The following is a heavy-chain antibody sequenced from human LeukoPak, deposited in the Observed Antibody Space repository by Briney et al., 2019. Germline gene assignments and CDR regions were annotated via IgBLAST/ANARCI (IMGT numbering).Heavy chain of an antibody. Sequence: GGSLRLSCTASGFTFSTYGMHWFRQAPGKGLEWVAVISYDGSNKYYADSVKGRFTISRDNSKNTLYLQMNSLRAEDTAVYYCAKTLDYEVPFDYWGQGTLVTVSS. CDR2: ISYDGSNK. D-gene: IGHD4-17*01. CDR3: AKTLDYEVPFDY. CDR1: GFTFSTYG. V-gene: IGHV3-30*18. J-gene: IGHJ4*02.